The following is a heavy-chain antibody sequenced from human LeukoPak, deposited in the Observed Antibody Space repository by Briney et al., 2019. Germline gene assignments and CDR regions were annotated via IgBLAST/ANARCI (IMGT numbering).Heavy chain of an antibody. CDR3: ARDLLTGGYCSGGSCYDY. CDR1: GYSISSGYY. J-gene: IGHJ4*03. Sequence: PSETLSLTCTVSGYSISSGYYWGWIRQPPGKGLEWIGSIYHSGSTFYNPSLKSRVTISVDTSKNQFSLKLSSVTAADTAVYYCARDLLTGGYCSGGSCYDYWGQGPWSPSPQ. V-gene: IGHV4-38-2*02. D-gene: IGHD2-15*01. CDR2: IYHSGST.